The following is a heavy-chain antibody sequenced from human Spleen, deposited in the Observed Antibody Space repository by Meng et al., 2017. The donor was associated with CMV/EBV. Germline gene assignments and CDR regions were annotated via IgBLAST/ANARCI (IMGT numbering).Heavy chain of an antibody. Sequence: SGGSVSSGSYYWSWIRQPPGKGLEWIGYIYYSGGTNYNPSLKSRVTISVDTSKNQFSLKLSSVTAADTAVYYCALYCSSTSCRNWFDPWGQGTLVTVSS. D-gene: IGHD2-2*01. CDR1: GGSVSSGSYY. J-gene: IGHJ5*02. CDR3: ALYCSSTSCRNWFDP. V-gene: IGHV4-61*01. CDR2: IYYSGGT.